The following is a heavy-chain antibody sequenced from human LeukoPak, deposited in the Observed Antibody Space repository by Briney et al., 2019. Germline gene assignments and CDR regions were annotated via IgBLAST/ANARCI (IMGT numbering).Heavy chain of an antibody. D-gene: IGHD6-19*01. J-gene: IGHJ4*02. CDR3: ARDFGGVIAVAASFDY. CDR1: GFTFSDYY. V-gene: IGHV3-11*01. CDR2: ISSSGSTI. Sequence: GRSLRLSCAASGFTFSDYYMSWIRQAPGKGLEWVSYISSSGSTIYYADSVKGRLTISRDNAKHSLYLQMNSLRAEDTAVYYCARDFGGVIAVAASFDYWGQGTLVTVSS.